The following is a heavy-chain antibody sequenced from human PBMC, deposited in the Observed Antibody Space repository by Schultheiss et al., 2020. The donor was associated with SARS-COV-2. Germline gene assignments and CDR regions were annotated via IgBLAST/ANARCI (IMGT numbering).Heavy chain of an antibody. CDR2: ISSSGSTI. V-gene: IGHV3-48*03. CDR1: GFTFSSYE. D-gene: IGHD6-19*01. CDR3: ARPARVGPVAGTPHLYY. J-gene: IGHJ4*02. Sequence: GGSLRLSCAASGFTFSSYEMNWVRQAPGKGLEWVSYISSSGSTIYYADSLKGRFTISRDNAKNSVYLQMNSLRAEDTAVYYCARPARVGPVAGTPHLYYWGQGTLVTVSS.